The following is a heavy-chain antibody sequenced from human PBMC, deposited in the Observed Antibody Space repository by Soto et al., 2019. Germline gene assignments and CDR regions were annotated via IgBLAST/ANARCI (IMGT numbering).Heavy chain of an antibody. CDR2: IYYSGST. V-gene: IGHV4-59*01. J-gene: IGHJ4*02. CDR3: ARVWFGGNDY. CDR1: GGSISSYY. D-gene: IGHD3-10*01. Sequence: QVQLQESGPGLVKPSETLSLTCTVSGGSISSYYWSWIRQPPGKGLGWIGYIYYSGSTNYNPSLKCRVTISVDTSKNQFSLKLSSVTAADTAVYYCARVWFGGNDYWGQGTLVTVSS.